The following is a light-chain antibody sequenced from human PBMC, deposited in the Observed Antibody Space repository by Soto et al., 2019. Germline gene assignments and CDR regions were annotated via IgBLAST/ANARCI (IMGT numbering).Light chain of an antibody. J-gene: IGKJ2*01. CDR2: AAS. V-gene: IGKV1-39*01. CDR3: QQSDSTPYT. CDR1: QRSSSY. Sequence: DIQMTQSTSSLSASVEDRVTITCRASQRSSSYLNWYQQKPGKAPKLLIYAASSLQSGVPSRFSGSGSGTDFTLTISSLQPEDFATYYCQQSDSTPYTFGQGTKLEIK.